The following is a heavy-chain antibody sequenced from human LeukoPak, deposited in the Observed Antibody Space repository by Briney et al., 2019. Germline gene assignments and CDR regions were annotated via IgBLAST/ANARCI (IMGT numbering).Heavy chain of an antibody. D-gene: IGHD3-3*01. Sequence: SETLSLTCTVSGGSISSSSYYWGWIRQPPGKGLEWIGSIYYSGSTYYNPSLKSRVTISVDTSKNQFSLKLSSVTAADTAVYYCARRYSYYDFWSGYSAFDYWGQGTLVTVSS. CDR3: ARRYSYYDFWSGYSAFDY. J-gene: IGHJ4*02. V-gene: IGHV4-39*01. CDR1: GGSISSSSYY. CDR2: IYYSGST.